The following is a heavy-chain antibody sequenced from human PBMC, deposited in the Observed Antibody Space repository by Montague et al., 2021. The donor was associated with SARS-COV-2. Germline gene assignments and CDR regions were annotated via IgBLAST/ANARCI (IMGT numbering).Heavy chain of an antibody. CDR3: ARHTGGDTIFGVVILPDAFDI. CDR1: GSSISSSSYY. D-gene: IGHD3-3*01. CDR2: IYFSGST. Sequence: SETLSLTCTVSGSSISSSSYYWGWIHQTPGKGLEWIGSIYFSGSTYYNPSLKSRATISVDTSKNQFSLKLSYVTAADTAVYYCARHTGGDTIFGVVILPDAFDIWGQGTMVTVSS. V-gene: IGHV4-39*01. J-gene: IGHJ3*02.